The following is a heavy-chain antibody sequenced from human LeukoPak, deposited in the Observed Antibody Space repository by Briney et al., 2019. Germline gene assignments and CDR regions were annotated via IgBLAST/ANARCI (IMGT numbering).Heavy chain of an antibody. J-gene: IGHJ4*02. CDR1: GGSISSHY. Sequence: SETLSLTCIVSGGSISSHYWSWIRQPPGKGLEWIGHIYYSGSTKYNASLKSRVTISVDTSKNQFSLKLSSVTAADTAVYYCASYHCSGGSCYQDSWGQGTLVTVSS. CDR2: IYYSGST. CDR3: ASYHCSGGSCYQDS. D-gene: IGHD2-15*01. V-gene: IGHV4-59*11.